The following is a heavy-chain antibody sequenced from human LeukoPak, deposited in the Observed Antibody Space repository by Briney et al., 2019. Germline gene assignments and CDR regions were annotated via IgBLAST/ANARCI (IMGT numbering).Heavy chain of an antibody. V-gene: IGHV4-34*01. CDR1: GGSISSGGYY. CDR2: INHSGST. CDR3: ARVRRSLPSSRLKIAVAVFDY. D-gene: IGHD6-19*01. Sequence: PSETLSLTCAVSGGSISSGGYYWSWIRQPPGKGLEWIGEINHSGSTNYNPSLKSRVTISVDTSKNQFSLKLSSVTAADTAVYYCARVRRSLPSSRLKIAVAVFDYWGQGTLVTVSS. J-gene: IGHJ4*02.